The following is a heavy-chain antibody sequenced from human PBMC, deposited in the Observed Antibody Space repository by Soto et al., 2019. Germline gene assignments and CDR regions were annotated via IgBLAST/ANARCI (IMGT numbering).Heavy chain of an antibody. D-gene: IGHD2-15*01. Sequence: QVQLQESGPGLVKPSQTLSLTCTVSGGSISSGGYYWSWIRQHPGKGLEWIGYIYYSGSTYYNPSLKSRVTISVDTSKNQFSLKLSSVTAADTAVYYCARDSETIYCSGGSCYPLMQSHDIWGQGTMVTVSS. J-gene: IGHJ3*02. CDR2: IYYSGST. CDR1: GGSISSGGYY. V-gene: IGHV4-31*03. CDR3: ARDSETIYCSGGSCYPLMQSHDI.